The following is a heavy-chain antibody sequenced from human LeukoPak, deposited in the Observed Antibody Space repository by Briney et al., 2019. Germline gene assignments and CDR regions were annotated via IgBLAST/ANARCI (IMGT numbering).Heavy chain of an antibody. D-gene: IGHD3-3*01. V-gene: IGHV1-8*01. CDR3: ARASTIFGVVNDY. J-gene: IGHJ4*02. CDR1: GYTFTSYD. CDR2: MNPNSGNT. Sequence: ASVKVSCKASGYTFTSYDINWVRQATGQGLEWMGWMNPNSGNTGYAQKFQGRVTMTRNTSISTAYMELSSLRSEDTAVYYCARASTIFGVVNDYWGQGTLVTVSS.